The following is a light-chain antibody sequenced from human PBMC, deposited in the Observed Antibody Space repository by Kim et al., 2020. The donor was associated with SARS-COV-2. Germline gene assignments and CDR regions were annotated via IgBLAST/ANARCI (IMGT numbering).Light chain of an antibody. CDR2: GNS. CDR3: QSYDSSLSGV. CDR1: NSNIGAGYD. Sequence: GQRVTLSCTGSNSNIGAGYDVHWYQQLPGTAPKLLIYGNSNRPSGVPDLFSGSKSGTSASLAITGLQAEDEADYYCQSYDSSLSGVFGGGTQLTVL. J-gene: IGLJ2*01. V-gene: IGLV1-40*01.